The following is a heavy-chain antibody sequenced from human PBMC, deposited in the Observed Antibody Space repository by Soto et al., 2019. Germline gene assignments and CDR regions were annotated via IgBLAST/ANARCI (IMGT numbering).Heavy chain of an antibody. CDR3: ARDKITGLFDY. CDR1: GGSFSGYY. CDR2: INHSGST. Sequence: QVQLQQWGAGLLKPSETLSLTCAVYGGSFSGYYWTWICQPPGTGLEWIGEINHSGSTNYNPSLKSRATKPEATSKNQSSLKLTPGTAADTAVYYCARDKITGLFDYWGQGTLVTVSS. J-gene: IGHJ4*02. V-gene: IGHV4-34*01. D-gene: IGHD2-8*02.